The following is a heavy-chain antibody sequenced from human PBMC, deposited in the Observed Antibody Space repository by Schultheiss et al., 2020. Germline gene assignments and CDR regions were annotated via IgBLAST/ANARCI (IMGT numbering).Heavy chain of an antibody. CDR1: GGSISSGGYY. D-gene: IGHD5-24*01. J-gene: IGHJ4*02. CDR2: ISYTGTT. V-gene: IGHV4-39*07. Sequence: SETLSLTCTVSGGSISSGGYYWGWIRQPPGKGLEWIGTISYTGTTYFNLSLKSRVTMSVDTSKNQFSLKLSSVTAADTAVYYCARGEDPAEMATTPFDYWGQGTLV. CDR3: ARGEDPAEMATTPFDY.